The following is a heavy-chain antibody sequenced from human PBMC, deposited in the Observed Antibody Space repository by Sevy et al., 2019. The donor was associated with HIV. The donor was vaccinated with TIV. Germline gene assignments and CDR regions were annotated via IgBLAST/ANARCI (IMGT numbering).Heavy chain of an antibody. CDR1: GFTFSSYW. V-gene: IGHV3-7*01. Sequence: GGSLRLSCAASGFTFSSYWMSWVRQAPGKGLEWVANIKQDGSEKYYVDSVKGRFTISRDNAKNSLYLQMNSLRAEDTAVYYCARENIVVVPAAPNYGMDVWGQGTTVTVSS. CDR3: ARENIVVVPAAPNYGMDV. D-gene: IGHD2-2*01. CDR2: IKQDGSEK. J-gene: IGHJ6*02.